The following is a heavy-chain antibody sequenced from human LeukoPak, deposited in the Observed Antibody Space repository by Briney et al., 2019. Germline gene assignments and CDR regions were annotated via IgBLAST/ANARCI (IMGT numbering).Heavy chain of an antibody. J-gene: IGHJ4*02. V-gene: IGHV1-18*01. Sequence: ASVKVSCKASGYTFTSYGISWVRQAPGQGLEWMGWISAYNGNTNYAQKLQGRVTMTTDTSTSTAYMELRGLRSDDTAVYYCAREIAAAGPFDYWGQGTLVTVSS. D-gene: IGHD6-13*01. CDR1: GYTFTSYG. CDR3: AREIAAAGPFDY. CDR2: ISAYNGNT.